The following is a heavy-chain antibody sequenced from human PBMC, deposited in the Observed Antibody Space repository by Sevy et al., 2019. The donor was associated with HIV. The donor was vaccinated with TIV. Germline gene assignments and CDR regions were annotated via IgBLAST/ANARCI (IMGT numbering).Heavy chain of an antibody. CDR2: IYYSGST. Sequence: SETLSLTCTVSGGSVSSGSYYWSWIRQPPGKGLEWIGYIYYSGSTNYNPSLKSRVTISVDTSKNQFSLNRSSVTATDMAVYYCASIERYCTNGVCSHFDYWGQGTLVTVSS. CDR1: GGSVSSGSYY. J-gene: IGHJ4*02. CDR3: ASIERYCTNGVCSHFDY. D-gene: IGHD2-8*01. V-gene: IGHV4-61*01.